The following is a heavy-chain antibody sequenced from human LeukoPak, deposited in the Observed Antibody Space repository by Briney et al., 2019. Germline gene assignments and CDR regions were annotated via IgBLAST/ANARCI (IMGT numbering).Heavy chain of an antibody. CDR1: GGSISSYY. D-gene: IGHD2-15*01. CDR2: IYYSGST. Sequence: PSETLSLTCTVSGGSISSYYWSWIRQPPGKGLEWIGYIYYSGSTNYNPSLKSRVTISVDTSKNQFSLRLSSVTAADTAVYYCARTTEGYCRGRSCYSYYYYMDVWGKGTTVTVSS. CDR3: ARTTEGYCRGRSCYSYYYYMDV. V-gene: IGHV4-59*01. J-gene: IGHJ6*03.